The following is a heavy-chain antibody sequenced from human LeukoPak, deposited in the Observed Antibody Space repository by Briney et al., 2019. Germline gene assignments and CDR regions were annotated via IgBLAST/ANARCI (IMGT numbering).Heavy chain of an antibody. CDR3: TRDRGAYNLYDY. D-gene: IGHD1-1*01. V-gene: IGHV3-49*04. J-gene: IGHJ4*02. Sequence: GGSLRLSCAASGFTFTNTWMNWVRQAPGKGLEWVGFIRSKAYGETADYAASVKGRFTISRDDSKAIAYLQMNSLKTEDTAVYHCTRDRGAYNLYDYWGQGTLVTVSS. CDR2: IRSKAYGETA. CDR1: GFTFTNTW.